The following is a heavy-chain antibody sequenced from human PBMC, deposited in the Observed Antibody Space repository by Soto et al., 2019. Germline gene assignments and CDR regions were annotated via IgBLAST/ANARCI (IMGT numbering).Heavy chain of an antibody. Sequence: SETLSLTCAVYGGSFIGYYWSWIRQPPGKGLEWIGEINHSGSTNYNPSLKSRVTISVDTSKNQLSLKLSSVTAADTAVYYCARGKLTYYDILTGYFPPDYWGQGTLVTVSS. CDR1: GGSFIGYY. D-gene: IGHD3-9*01. J-gene: IGHJ4*02. CDR2: INHSGST. V-gene: IGHV4-34*01. CDR3: ARGKLTYYDILTGYFPPDY.